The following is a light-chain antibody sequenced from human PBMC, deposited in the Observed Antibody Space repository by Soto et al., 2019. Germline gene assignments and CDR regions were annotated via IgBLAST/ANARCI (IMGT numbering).Light chain of an antibody. CDR1: SSDVGAYDF. J-gene: IGLJ1*01. CDR3: SSYTSSSTHV. CDR2: DVS. V-gene: IGLV2-14*03. Sequence: QSALTQPDSVSASPGQSITISGTGTSSDVGAYDFVSWYQQHPGEVPKLMIFDVSSRPSGVSDRFAGSKSGNTASLTISGLQAEDEGDYYCSSYTSSSTHVFGSGTKLTVL.